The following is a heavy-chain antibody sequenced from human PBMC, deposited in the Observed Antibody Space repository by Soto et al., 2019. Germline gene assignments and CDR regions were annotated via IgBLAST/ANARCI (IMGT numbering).Heavy chain of an antibody. CDR3: AAGYSTGLDAFDI. V-gene: IGHV5-51*01. D-gene: IGHD2-8*02. J-gene: IGHJ3*02. Sequence: GESLKISCKGSGYNFANFWIGLVRQIPGKGLEWMGMIFPGDSDTKNSPSLEGQITMSVDKSDSSAYLQWRSLKASDTAIYYCAAGYSTGLDAFDIWGQGTMVTVSS. CDR2: IFPGDSDT. CDR1: GYNFANFW.